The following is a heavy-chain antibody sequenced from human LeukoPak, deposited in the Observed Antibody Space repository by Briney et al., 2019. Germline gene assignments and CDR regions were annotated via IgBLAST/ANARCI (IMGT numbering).Heavy chain of an antibody. J-gene: IGHJ5*02. CDR3: ARDYHLYNWLDP. CDR2: ISGSGSSI. D-gene: IGHD1-14*01. V-gene: IGHV3-11*01. Sequence: VGALRLSSAASGFTFRDYNMSSSPQAPGEGRERGSHISGSGSSIYYAASVKGRFTISRDNAKNSLYLQMKGLRAEDTAGYYCARDYHLYNWLDPWGQGTLVTVSS. CDR1: GFTFRDYN.